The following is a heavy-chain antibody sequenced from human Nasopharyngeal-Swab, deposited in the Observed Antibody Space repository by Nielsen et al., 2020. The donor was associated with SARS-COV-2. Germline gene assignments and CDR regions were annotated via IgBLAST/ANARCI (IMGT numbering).Heavy chain of an antibody. CDR1: GGSVSSGSYY. J-gene: IGHJ4*02. CDR3: ARDARLRGYSGYAYDY. Sequence: SETLSLTCTVSGGSVSSGSYYWSWIRQPPGKGLEWIGYIYYSGSTYYNPSLKSRVTISVDTSKDQFSLKLSSVTAADTAVYYCARDARLRGYSGYAYDYWGQGTLVTVSS. D-gene: IGHD5-12*01. V-gene: IGHV4-61*01. CDR2: IYYSGST.